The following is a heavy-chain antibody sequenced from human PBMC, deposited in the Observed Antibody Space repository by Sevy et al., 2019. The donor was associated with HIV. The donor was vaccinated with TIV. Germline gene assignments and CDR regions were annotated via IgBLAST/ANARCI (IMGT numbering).Heavy chain of an antibody. CDR3: AHETIGRIDS. CDR2: IKGDGSDK. CDR1: GFTFSVYW. J-gene: IGHJ4*02. D-gene: IGHD3-16*01. Sequence: GGSLRLSCAASGFTFSVYWMNWVRQAPGKGLEWVANIKGDGSDKHYVDSVEGRFTISRDNGKNLLYLQMNSLGVEDTAVYYCAHETIGRIDSWGQGTLVTVSS. V-gene: IGHV3-7*01.